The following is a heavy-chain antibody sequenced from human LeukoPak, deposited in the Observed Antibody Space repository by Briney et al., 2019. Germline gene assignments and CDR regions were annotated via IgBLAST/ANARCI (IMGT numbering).Heavy chain of an antibody. CDR3: ARGGPGYYVDY. CDR2: IGTAGDT. D-gene: IGHD1-26*01. J-gene: IGHJ4*02. Sequence: PGGSLRLSCTASGFTFSNYWMHWVRQATGKGLEWVSTIGTAGDTYYPGSVKGRFTISRENAKNSLYLQMNSLRAGDTAVYFCARGGPGYYVDYWGQGTLVTVSS. V-gene: IGHV3-13*01. CDR1: GFTFSNYW.